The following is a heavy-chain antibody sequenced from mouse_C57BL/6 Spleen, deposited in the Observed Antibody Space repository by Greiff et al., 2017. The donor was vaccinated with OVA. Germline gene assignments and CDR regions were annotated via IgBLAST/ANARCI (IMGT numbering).Heavy chain of an antibody. CDR2: IYPGSGNT. V-gene: IGHV1-76*01. D-gene: IGHD1-1*01. J-gene: IGHJ1*03. Sequence: VQLQQSGAELVRPGASVKLSCKASGYTFTDYYINWVKQRPGQGLEWIARIYPGSGNTYYNEKFKGKATLTAEKSSSTAYMQLSSLTSEDSAVYFCARGIYYYGSSYVRYLDVWGTGTTVTVSS. CDR3: ARGIYYYGSSYVRYLDV. CDR1: GYTFTDYY.